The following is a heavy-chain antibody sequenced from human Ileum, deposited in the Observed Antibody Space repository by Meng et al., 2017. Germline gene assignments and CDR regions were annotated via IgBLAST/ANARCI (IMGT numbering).Heavy chain of an antibody. J-gene: IGHJ4*02. V-gene: IGHV1-69*02. D-gene: IGHD3-22*01. CDR2: IIPVLGVE. CDR3: ASESPNSSGAHED. CDR1: GGTFYGYT. Sequence: QVQLVQSGAEVKTPGSSVKVSCKASGGTFYGYTISWVRQAPGQGLEWMGRIIPVLGVEKHAQKFQGRVTIIADKSTSTSHMELSNLRSEDTGVYYCASESPNSSGAHEDWGQGTLVTVSS.